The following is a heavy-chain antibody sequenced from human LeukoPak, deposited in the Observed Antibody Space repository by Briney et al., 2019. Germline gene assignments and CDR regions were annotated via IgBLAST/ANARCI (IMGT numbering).Heavy chain of an antibody. D-gene: IGHD6-13*01. CDR1: GFSFSTYW. Sequence: GGSLRLSCVASGFSFSTYWMSWVRQAPGKGLEWVANIKQDGSENYYVDSVKGRFTISRDNAKNSLYLQMNSLRAEDTAVYYCARAWVYIAAAKYYYYYMDVWGKGTTVTVSS. V-gene: IGHV3-7*01. CDR3: ARAWVYIAAAKYYYYYMDV. J-gene: IGHJ6*03. CDR2: IKQDGSEN.